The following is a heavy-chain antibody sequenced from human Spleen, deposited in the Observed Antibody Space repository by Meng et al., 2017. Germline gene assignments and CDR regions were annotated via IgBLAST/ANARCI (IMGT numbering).Heavy chain of an antibody. CDR2: IYQSGST. D-gene: IGHD6-19*01. Sequence: SQTLSLTCAVSGYSITGSYNWGWIRQSPGKGLEWIGSIYQSGSTYYNPSLKSRVTISVDTSKNQFSLKLSSVTAADTAVYYCVGYSSGWYEAFDIWGQGTMVTVSS. J-gene: IGHJ3*02. CDR1: GYSITGSYN. CDR3: VGYSSGWYEAFDI. V-gene: IGHV4-38-2*01.